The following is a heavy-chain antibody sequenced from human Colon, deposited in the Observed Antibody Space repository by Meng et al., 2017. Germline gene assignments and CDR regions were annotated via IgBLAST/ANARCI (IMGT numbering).Heavy chain of an antibody. D-gene: IGHD6-19*01. CDR1: GVSMSRTIW. CDR2: IFHIGST. V-gene: IGHV4-4*02. J-gene: IGHJ4*02. CDR3: VGSRDSNGWSETDY. Sequence: QVQLQESGPGLVKPSGTLSLTCSVSGVSMSRTIWWTWVRQPPGKGLEWIGEIFHIGSTHYNPSLKSRVRISIDTSNNQFFMNLDSLTAADTAVYYCVGSRDSNGWSETDYWGQGTLVTVSS.